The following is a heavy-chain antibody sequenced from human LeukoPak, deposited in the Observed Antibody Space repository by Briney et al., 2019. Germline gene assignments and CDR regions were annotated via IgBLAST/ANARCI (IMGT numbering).Heavy chain of an antibody. V-gene: IGHV3-7*01. CDR1: GFTFSSYW. D-gene: IGHD2-15*01. CDR2: IKQDGSEK. J-gene: IGHJ5*02. Sequence: GGSLRLSCAASGFTFSSYWMSWVRQAPGKGLEWVANIKQDGSEKYYVDSVKGRFTISRDNAKNSLYLQMNSLRAEVTAVYYCARDPVAAIVSYNWFDPWGQGTLVTVSS. CDR3: ARDPVAAIVSYNWFDP.